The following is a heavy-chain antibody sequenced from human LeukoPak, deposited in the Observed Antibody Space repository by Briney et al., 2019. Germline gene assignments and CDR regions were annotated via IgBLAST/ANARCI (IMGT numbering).Heavy chain of an antibody. CDR3: ARLPQPSDILTAYANSFDY. CDR2: INHSGST. Sequence: PSETLSLTCAVYGGSFSGYYWSWIRQPPGKGLEWIGEINHSGSTNYNPSLNSRVTISVDTSKNRFSLKLSSVTAADTAVYYCARLPQPSDILTAYANSFDYWGQGSLVTVSS. V-gene: IGHV4-34*01. D-gene: IGHD3-9*01. CDR1: GGSFSGYY. J-gene: IGHJ4*02.